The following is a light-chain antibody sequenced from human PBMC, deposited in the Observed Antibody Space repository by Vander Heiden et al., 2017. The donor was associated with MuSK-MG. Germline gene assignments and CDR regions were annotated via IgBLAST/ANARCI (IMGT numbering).Light chain of an antibody. CDR1: SSNIGTNT. Sequence: QSVLTQPPSASGTPGTRVTISCSGSSSNIGTNTVNWYQQLPAPAPNLLIYINNMRPSGVPDRFSGSKSGTSASLTISGLQAEDEADYYCPAGDDSRNGVVFGGGTKLTVL. V-gene: IGLV1-44*01. J-gene: IGLJ2*01. CDR2: INN. CDR3: PAGDDSRNGVV.